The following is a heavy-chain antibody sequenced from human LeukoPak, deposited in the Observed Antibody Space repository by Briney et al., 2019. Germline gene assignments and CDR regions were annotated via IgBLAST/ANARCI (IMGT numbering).Heavy chain of an antibody. CDR2: ISGSGGST. Sequence: GGSLRLSCAASGFTFSSYAMSWVRQAPGKGLEWVSAISGSGGSTYYADSVKGRFTFSRDNSKNTLYLQMNSLRAEDTAMYYCAKGESYNFDYWGQGTLVIVST. V-gene: IGHV3-23*01. D-gene: IGHD1-26*01. J-gene: IGHJ4*02. CDR1: GFTFSSYA. CDR3: AKGESYNFDY.